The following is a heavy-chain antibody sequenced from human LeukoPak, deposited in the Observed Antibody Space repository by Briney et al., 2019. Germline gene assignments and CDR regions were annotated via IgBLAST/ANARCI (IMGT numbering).Heavy chain of an antibody. CDR1: GYSFTTYW. Sequence: GESLKISCQGSGYSFTTYWIGWVRQMPGKGLEWMGLIYPGDSDTRYSPSFQGQVTFSADKSISTAYLQWSSLKASDTAMYYCARHKSDTAMTYYFDYWGQGTLVTVSS. CDR3: ARHKSDTAMTYYFDY. J-gene: IGHJ4*02. CDR2: IYPGDSDT. D-gene: IGHD5-18*01. V-gene: IGHV5-51*01.